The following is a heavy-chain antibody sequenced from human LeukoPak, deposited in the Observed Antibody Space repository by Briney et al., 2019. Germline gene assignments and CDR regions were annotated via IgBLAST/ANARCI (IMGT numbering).Heavy chain of an antibody. CDR1: GGSISSYR. D-gene: IGHD3-22*01. CDR2: INYSGST. Sequence: PSETLSLTCTVSGGSISSYRWSWIRQSPGKGLEWIGYINYSGSTNYNPSLKSRVTISIDTSKNQFSLKLSSVTAADTAVYYCARLNRSGYVFDIWGQGTMVTVSS. J-gene: IGHJ3*02. V-gene: IGHV4-59*12. CDR3: ARLNRSGYVFDI.